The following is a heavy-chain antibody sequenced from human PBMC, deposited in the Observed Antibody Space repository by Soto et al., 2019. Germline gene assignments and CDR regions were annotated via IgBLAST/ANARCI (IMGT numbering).Heavy chain of an antibody. J-gene: IGHJ6*02. CDR3: GRDRIPTGMDV. V-gene: IGHV3-66*01. Sequence: PGGSLRLSCAASGFTVSSNYMSWVRQAPGKGLEWVSVIYSGGSTYYADSAKGRFTISRDNSKNTLYLQMNSLRAEDTAVYYCGRDRIPTGMDVWGQGTTVTVSS. CDR1: GFTVSSNY. CDR2: IYSGGST.